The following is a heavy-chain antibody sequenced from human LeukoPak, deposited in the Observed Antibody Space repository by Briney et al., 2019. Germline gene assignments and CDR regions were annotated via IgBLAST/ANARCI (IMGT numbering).Heavy chain of an antibody. J-gene: IGHJ6*03. Sequence: SETLSLTCTVSGGSISSYYWSWIRQPPGKGLEWIGYIYYSGSTNYNPSLKSRVTISVDTSKSQFSLKLSSVTAADTAVYYCARDQYCSSTSCYYYYMDVWGKGTTVTVSS. D-gene: IGHD2-2*01. CDR2: IYYSGST. V-gene: IGHV4-59*01. CDR3: ARDQYCSSTSCYYYYMDV. CDR1: GGSISSYY.